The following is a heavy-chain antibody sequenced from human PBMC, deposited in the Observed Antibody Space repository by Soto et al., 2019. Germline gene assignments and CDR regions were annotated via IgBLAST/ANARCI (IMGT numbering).Heavy chain of an antibody. CDR2: INHSGST. J-gene: IGHJ5*02. D-gene: IGHD3-22*01. CDR3: ARGPIDSSGYYSPRTP. Sequence: SETLSLTCAVYGGSFSGYYWSWIRQPPGKGLEWIGEINHSGSTNYNPSLKSRVTISVDTSKNQFSLKLSSVTAADAAVYYCARGPIDSSGYYSPRTPWGQGTLVTV. CDR1: GGSFSGYY. V-gene: IGHV4-34*01.